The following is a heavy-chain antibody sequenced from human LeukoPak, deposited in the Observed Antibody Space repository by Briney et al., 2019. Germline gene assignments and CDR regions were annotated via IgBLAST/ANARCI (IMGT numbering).Heavy chain of an antibody. CDR1: GFTFSSYV. V-gene: IGHV3-33*01. CDR2: IWYDGSNK. D-gene: IGHD2-21*01. CDR3: ARDSSLCV. J-gene: IGHJ6*01. Sequence: GGSLRLSCAASGFTFSSYVMQWVRQAPGRGLEWVAVIWYDGSNKYYADSVKGRFTISRDNSKNALYLQMNSLRAEDTVVYYLARDSSLCVWGKGTTVTVSS.